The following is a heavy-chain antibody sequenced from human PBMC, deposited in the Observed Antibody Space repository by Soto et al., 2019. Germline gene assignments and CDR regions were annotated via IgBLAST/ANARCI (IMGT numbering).Heavy chain of an antibody. CDR2: IATYNSNR. D-gene: IGHD3-10*01. Sequence: HLVQSGPEVKKPGASITVSCKTSGDTFTNFGLSWVRQAPGQGLEWMGWIATYNSNRNYAQKFQGRLTLTTDTSTSTVYMELKSLRYDDPAVYYCATVLRGVVNWFDPWGQGTLVTVSS. J-gene: IGHJ5*02. CDR1: GDTFTNFG. CDR3: ATVLRGVVNWFDP. V-gene: IGHV1-18*01.